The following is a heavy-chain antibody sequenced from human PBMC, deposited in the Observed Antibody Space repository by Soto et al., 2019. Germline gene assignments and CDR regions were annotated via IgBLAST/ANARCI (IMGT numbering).Heavy chain of an antibody. CDR2: VHYSGST. CDR3: ARQHYYDSSGYYTWN. CDR1: GGSISSNIHY. V-gene: IGHV4-39*01. J-gene: IGHJ4*02. D-gene: IGHD3-22*01. Sequence: PSETLSLTCAVSGGSISSNIHYWGWIRQPPGKGLEWIATVHYSGSTYYTPSLKSRVTISADTSNNQFSLRLNSVTAADTAVYYCARQHYYDSSGYYTWNWGQGTLVTVSS.